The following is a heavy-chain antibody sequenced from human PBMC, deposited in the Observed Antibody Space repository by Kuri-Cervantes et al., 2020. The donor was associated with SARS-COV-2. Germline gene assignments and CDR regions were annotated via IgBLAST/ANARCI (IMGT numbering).Heavy chain of an antibody. J-gene: IGHJ4*02. V-gene: IGHV3-21*04. CDR2: ISSSSSYI. CDR3: ARVPHGYKPDY. Sequence: GGSLRLSCAASGFTFSSYAMSWVRQAPGKGLEWVSSISSSSSYIYYADSVKGRFTISRDNAKNSLYLQMNSLRAEDTAVYYCARVPHGYKPDYWGQGTLVTVSS. D-gene: IGHD5-24*01. CDR1: GFTFSSYA.